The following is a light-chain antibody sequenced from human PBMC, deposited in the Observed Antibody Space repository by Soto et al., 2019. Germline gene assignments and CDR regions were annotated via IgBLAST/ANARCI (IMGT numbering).Light chain of an antibody. CDR3: QQYNSYPPT. CDR1: QGINNY. CDR2: ASS. Sequence: DIQMTQSPSSLSASIGDRVTITCRASQGINNYLAWFQHKPGRAPKSLIYASSSLQSGAPSKFSGSGSGTDFTLTINNRQPEDFATYYCQQYNSYPPTFVQGTRLEIK. J-gene: IGKJ5*01. V-gene: IGKV1-16*02.